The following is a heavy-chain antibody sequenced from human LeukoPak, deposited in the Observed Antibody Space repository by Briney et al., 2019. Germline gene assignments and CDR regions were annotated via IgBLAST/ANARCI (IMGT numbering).Heavy chain of an antibody. CDR3: ARGDDIRFRKYYYYYMDV. D-gene: IGHD3-9*01. Sequence: ASVKVSCKASGYTFTGNYMHWVRQAPGQGLEWMGWINPNSGGTNYAQKFQGRVTMTRDTSISTAYMELSRLRSDDTAVYYCARGDDIRFRKYYYYYMDVWGKGTTVTISS. CDR1: GYTFTGNY. V-gene: IGHV1-2*02. CDR2: INPNSGGT. J-gene: IGHJ6*03.